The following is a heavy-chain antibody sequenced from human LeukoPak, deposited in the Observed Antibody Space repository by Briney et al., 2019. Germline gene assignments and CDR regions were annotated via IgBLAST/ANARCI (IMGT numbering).Heavy chain of an antibody. J-gene: IGHJ4*02. CDR1: GFNFSSYA. CDR2: ISGSDGST. V-gene: IGHV3-23*01. D-gene: IGHD2-2*01. CDR3: AKVETSGGANCYALDY. Sequence: GSLRLSCAASGFNFSSYAMTWVRQGPGKGLEWVSAISGSDGSTYYADSVKGRFTISRDDSQNTLYLQMNSLSAEDTAVYYCAKVETSGGANCYALDYWGQGTLVTVSS.